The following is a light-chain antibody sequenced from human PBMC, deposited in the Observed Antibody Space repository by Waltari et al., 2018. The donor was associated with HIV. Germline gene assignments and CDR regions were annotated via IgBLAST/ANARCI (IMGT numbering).Light chain of an antibody. J-gene: IGLJ3*02. Sequence: QTALTQPASVSGSPGQSITISCTGTSSDVGAYNLVSWYQQHPGKAPRLIIYDFSERPAGVPDRFSGSRSGTSASLDVSGLRSEDEANYFCAAWDDILSGWVFGGGTKLTVL. V-gene: IGLV2-14*02. CDR1: SSDVGAYNL. CDR3: AAWDDILSGWV. CDR2: DFS.